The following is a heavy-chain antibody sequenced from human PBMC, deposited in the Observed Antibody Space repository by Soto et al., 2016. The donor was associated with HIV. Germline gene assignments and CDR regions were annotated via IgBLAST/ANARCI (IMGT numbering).Heavy chain of an antibody. J-gene: IGHJ6*03. V-gene: IGHV3-15*01. Sequence: EVQLVESGGGLVKPGGSLRLSCAASGFTFSNAWMSWVRQAPGKGLEWVGRIKSKTDGGTTDYAAPVKGRFTISRDDSKNTLYLQMNSLKTEDTAVYYCTTSTVTSTFYYDYYYMDVWGKGTTVTVSS. CDR1: GFTFSNAW. CDR3: TTSTVTSTFYYDYYYMDV. D-gene: IGHD4-17*01. CDR2: IKSKTDGGTT.